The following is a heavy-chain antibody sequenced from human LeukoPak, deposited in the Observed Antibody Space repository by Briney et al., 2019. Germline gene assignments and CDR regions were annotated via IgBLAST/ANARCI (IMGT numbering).Heavy chain of an antibody. V-gene: IGHV3-48*01. Sequence: VGSLRLSCAASGFTFSNYNMNWVRQAPGKGLEWLSYITSGSTTIHYADSVKRRFTISRDNAKNSLYLQMNSLRAEDTAVYYCARTILLAGYTGFDYRGQRTLVTVSS. D-gene: IGHD1-26*01. J-gene: IGHJ4*02. CDR1: GFTFSNYN. CDR3: ARTILLAGYTGFDY. CDR2: ITSGSTTI.